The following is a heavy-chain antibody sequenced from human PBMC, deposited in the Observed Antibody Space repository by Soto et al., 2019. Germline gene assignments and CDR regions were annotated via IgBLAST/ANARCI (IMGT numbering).Heavy chain of an antibody. CDR1: GYTFTKYG. CDR3: ARDLNIVLKGLSYYFDY. V-gene: IGHV1-18*01. D-gene: IGHD2-8*01. CDR2: ISGYNGNT. J-gene: IGHJ4*02. Sequence: QVQLVQSGAEVKKPGASVKVSCKASGYTFTKYGFTWVRQAPGQGLEWMGWISGYNGNTNYAQKFQDRVTITTDTSTSTSYMELSSLRSDDTAVYYCARDLNIVLKGLSYYFDYWGQGTLVTVSS.